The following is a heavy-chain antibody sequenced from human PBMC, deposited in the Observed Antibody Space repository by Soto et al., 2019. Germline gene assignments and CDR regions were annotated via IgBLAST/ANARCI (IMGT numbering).Heavy chain of an antibody. CDR1: GFTFSSYS. J-gene: IGHJ4*02. CDR2: ISSSSSYI. CDR3: ARDGGVVVVAATDFDY. D-gene: IGHD2-15*01. Sequence: AGGSLRLSCAASGFTFSSYSMNWVRQAPGKGLEWVSSISSSSSYIYYADSVKGRFTISRDNAKNSLYLQMNSLRAEDTAVYYCARDGGVVVVAATDFDYWGQGTLVTVSS. V-gene: IGHV3-21*01.